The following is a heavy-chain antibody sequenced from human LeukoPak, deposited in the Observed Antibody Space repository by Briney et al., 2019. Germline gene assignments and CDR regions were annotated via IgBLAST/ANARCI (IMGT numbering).Heavy chain of an antibody. D-gene: IGHD3-22*01. CDR2: ISAYNGNT. CDR3: ARGPRYYYDSSGTDIDY. Sequence: GASVKVSCKASGYTFTSYGISWVRQAPGQGLEWMGWISAYNGNTDYAQKLQGRVTMTTDTSTNTAYMDLRSLSSDDTAVYYCARGPRYYYDSSGTDIDYWGQGTLVTVSS. V-gene: IGHV1-18*01. J-gene: IGHJ4*02. CDR1: GYTFTSYG.